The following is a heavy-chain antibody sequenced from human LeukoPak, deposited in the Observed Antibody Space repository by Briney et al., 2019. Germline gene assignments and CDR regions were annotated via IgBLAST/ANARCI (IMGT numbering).Heavy chain of an antibody. J-gene: IGHJ4*02. Sequence: SETLSVTCTVSGGSISSGDYYWSWIRQPPGKGLEWIGYIYYSGSTYYNPSLKSRVTISVDTSKNQFSLKLSSVTAADTAVYYCARDLLNEGNHLDYWGQGTLVTVSS. D-gene: IGHD4-23*01. CDR2: IYYSGST. CDR1: GGSISSGDYY. CDR3: ARDLLNEGNHLDY. V-gene: IGHV4-30-4*01.